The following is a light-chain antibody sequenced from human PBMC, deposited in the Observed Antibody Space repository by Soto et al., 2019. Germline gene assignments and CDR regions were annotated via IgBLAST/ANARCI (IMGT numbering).Light chain of an antibody. CDR2: EDN. Sequence: NFMLTQPHSVSESPGKTVTISCTGSSGSIASNYVQWYQQRPGSAPTTVIYEDNQRPSGVPDRFSGSIDSSSNSASLTISALKTEDEAEYYCQSYDRSNHWVFGGGTKLTVL. CDR3: QSYDRSNHWV. J-gene: IGLJ3*02. CDR1: SGSIASNY. V-gene: IGLV6-57*02.